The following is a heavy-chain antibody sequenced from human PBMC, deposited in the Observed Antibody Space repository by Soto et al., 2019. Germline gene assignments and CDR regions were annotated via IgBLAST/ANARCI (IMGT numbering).Heavy chain of an antibody. D-gene: IGHD3-22*01. CDR1: GFTFSSYA. CDR2: ISYDGSNK. J-gene: IGHJ6*02. V-gene: IGHV3-30-3*01. Sequence: GGSLRLSCAASGFTFSSYAMHWVRQAPGKGLEWVAVISYDGSNKYYADSVKGRFTISRDNSKNTLYLQMNSLRAEDTAVYYCARDRGYYYDSSGYSPYYYYGMDVWGQGTTVTVSS. CDR3: ARDRGYYYDSSGYSPYYYYGMDV.